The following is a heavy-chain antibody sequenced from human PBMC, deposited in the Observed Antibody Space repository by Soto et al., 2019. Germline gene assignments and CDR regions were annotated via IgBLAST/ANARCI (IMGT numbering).Heavy chain of an antibody. J-gene: IGHJ4*02. V-gene: IGHV1-18*01. CDR2: ISAYNGNT. D-gene: IGHD3-10*01. Sequence: ASVEVSRKAFWLTFTNLGISWGGQGPGQGLEWMGWISAYNGNTNYAQKLQGRVTMTTDTSTSTAYMELRSLRSDDTAVYYCAISPSGSYHHAGYDYWAQRTPVTGSS. CDR3: AISPSGSYHHAGYDY. CDR1: WLTFTNLG.